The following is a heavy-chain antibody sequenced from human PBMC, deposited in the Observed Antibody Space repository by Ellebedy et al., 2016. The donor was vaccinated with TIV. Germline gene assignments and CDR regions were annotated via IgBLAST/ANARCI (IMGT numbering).Heavy chain of an antibody. V-gene: IGHV3-7*01. J-gene: IGHJ4*02. Sequence: PGGSLRLSCAASGFTFSPYWMSRVRQTPRKGLEWVANIKPGGSEKYYVDSVKGRFTISRDDARNSLYLQMDSLRAEDTAVYYCARDAWVATTDNWGQGTLVTVSS. CDR3: ARDAWVATTDN. D-gene: IGHD2-15*01. CDR1: GFTFSPYW. CDR2: IKPGGSEK.